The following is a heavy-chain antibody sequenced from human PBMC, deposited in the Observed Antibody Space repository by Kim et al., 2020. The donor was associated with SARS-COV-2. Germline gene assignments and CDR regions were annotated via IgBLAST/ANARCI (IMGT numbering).Heavy chain of an antibody. CDR3: ARVGHTVTTKYGMDV. V-gene: IGHV1-69*13. D-gene: IGHD4-17*01. Sequence: SVKVSCKASGGTFSSYAISWVRQAPGQGLEWMGGIIPIFGTANYAQKFQGRVTITADESTSTAYMELSSLRSEDTAVYYCARVGHTVTTKYGMDVWGQGTTVTVSS. J-gene: IGHJ6*02. CDR1: GGTFSSYA. CDR2: IIPIFGTA.